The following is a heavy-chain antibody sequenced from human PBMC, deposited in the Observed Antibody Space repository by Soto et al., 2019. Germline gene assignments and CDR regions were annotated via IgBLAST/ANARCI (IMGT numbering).Heavy chain of an antibody. CDR1: GFSLSTSGVG. Sequence: QITLKESGPTLVRPTQTLTLTCTFSGFSLSTSGVGVGWIRQPPGKALEWLALIYWDDDKRYSPSLKSRLTITQDTSKNQVVLRMTNMDPVDTATYYCAHSRCGGDCLQSYSSHYYYGMDVWGQGTTVTVSS. CDR2: IYWDDDK. V-gene: IGHV2-5*02. D-gene: IGHD2-21*02. CDR3: AHSRCGGDCLQSYSSHYYYGMDV. J-gene: IGHJ6*02.